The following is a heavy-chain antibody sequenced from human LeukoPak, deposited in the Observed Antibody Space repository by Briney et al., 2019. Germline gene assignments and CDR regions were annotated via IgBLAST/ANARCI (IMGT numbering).Heavy chain of an antibody. Sequence: SETLSLTCPVYGGSFSGSYWSWIRQPPGKGLEWIGEINHIGSTNYNPSLKTRVTISVDTSKNQFSLKLSSVTAADTAVYYCARGGPPMVRGVRWLDPWGQGTLVTVSS. CDR1: GGSFSGSY. J-gene: IGHJ5*02. V-gene: IGHV4-34*01. CDR2: INHIGST. D-gene: IGHD3-10*01. CDR3: ARGGPPMVRGVRWLDP.